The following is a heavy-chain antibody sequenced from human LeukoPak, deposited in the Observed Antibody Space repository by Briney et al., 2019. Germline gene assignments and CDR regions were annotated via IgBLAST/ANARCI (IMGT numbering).Heavy chain of an antibody. CDR2: ITSSGSPT. CDR1: GFTLSTYE. D-gene: IGHD2-15*01. CDR3: ARDISSSTRAFDI. J-gene: IGHJ3*02. Sequence: GGSLRLSCAASGFTLSTYEMTWVRQAPGKGLKWVSFITSSGSPTFYADSVKGRFSISRDTAKNSLYLQMNNLRGEDTAVYYCARDISSSTRAFDIWGQGTIVTVS. V-gene: IGHV3-48*03.